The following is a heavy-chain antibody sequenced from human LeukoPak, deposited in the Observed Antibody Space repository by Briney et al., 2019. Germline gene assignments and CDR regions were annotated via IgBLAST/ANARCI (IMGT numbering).Heavy chain of an antibody. J-gene: IGHJ4*02. Sequence: GSLRLSCAASGFTFSSYEMIWVRQAPGKGLEWLSYISSSGSRQLYADSVKGRFTISRDNAQTSLYLQLNSLTTEDTAVYYCARESDSGGYRFDYWGQGSPVTVSS. CDR2: ISSSGSRQ. CDR1: GFTFSSYE. CDR3: ARESDSGGYRFDY. D-gene: IGHD3-22*01. V-gene: IGHV3-48*03.